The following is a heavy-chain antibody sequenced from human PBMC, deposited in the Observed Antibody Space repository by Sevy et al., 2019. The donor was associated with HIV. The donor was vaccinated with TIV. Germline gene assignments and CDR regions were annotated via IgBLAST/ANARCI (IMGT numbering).Heavy chain of an antibody. V-gene: IGHV3-72*01. CDR3: ATHAGIAAAGRVFDY. D-gene: IGHD6-13*01. J-gene: IGHJ4*02. Sequence: GGSLRLSCVASGFTFSDHYMERVRRAPGKGLEWVGRTRNKADGYTTEYAASVKGRFTISRDESKNSLYVQMNSLKAEDTAVYYCATHAGIAAAGRVFDYWGQGTLVTVSS. CDR2: TRNKADGYTT. CDR1: GFTFSDHY.